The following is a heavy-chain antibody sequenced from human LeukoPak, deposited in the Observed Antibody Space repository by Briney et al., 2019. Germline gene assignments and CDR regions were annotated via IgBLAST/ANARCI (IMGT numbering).Heavy chain of an antibody. J-gene: IGHJ4*02. V-gene: IGHV3-21*04. CDR1: GFTFSSYS. Sequence: GGSLRLSCAASGFTFSSYSMNWVRQAPGKGLEWVSSISSSSSYIYYADSVKGRFTISRDNAKNSLYLQMNSLRAEDTAVYYCASGVNSGIAAAGTVDYWGQGTLVTVSS. CDR3: ASGVNSGIAAAGTVDY. D-gene: IGHD6-13*01. CDR2: ISSSSSYI.